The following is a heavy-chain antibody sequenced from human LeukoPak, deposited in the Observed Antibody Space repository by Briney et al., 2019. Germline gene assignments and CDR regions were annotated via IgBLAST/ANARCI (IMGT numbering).Heavy chain of an antibody. CDR1: GFTFSDSA. D-gene: IGHD3-22*01. CDR2: ISTGSSTI. Sequence: GGSLRLSCAASGFTFSDSAMTWVRQAPGKGLEWVSYISTGSSTIYYADSVKGRFTISRDNAKNSLYLQMNSLRDEDTAVYYCAKAHYSDSSGYFYGEDYWGQGTLVTVSS. V-gene: IGHV3-48*02. CDR3: AKAHYSDSSGYFYGEDY. J-gene: IGHJ4*02.